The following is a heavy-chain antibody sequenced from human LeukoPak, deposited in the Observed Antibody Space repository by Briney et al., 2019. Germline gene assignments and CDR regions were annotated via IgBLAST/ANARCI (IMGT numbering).Heavy chain of an antibody. CDR1: GGFFSGYY. CDR2: INHSGST. V-gene: IGHV4-34*01. J-gene: IGHJ5*02. Sequence: SETLSLPCAVYGGFFSGYYWRWIRQPPGKGLEWMGEINHSGSTNYNPSLKRRVAISVDTPKNQFSLTLSSVTAADTAVYDCASLRWPRFGWFDPWGQGTLVTVSS. D-gene: IGHD5-12*01. CDR3: ASLRWPRFGWFDP.